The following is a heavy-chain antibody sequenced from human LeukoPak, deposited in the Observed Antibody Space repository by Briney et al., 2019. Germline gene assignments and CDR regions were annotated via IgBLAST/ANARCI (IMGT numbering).Heavy chain of an antibody. CDR1: GGSISSGGYS. J-gene: IGHJ5*02. V-gene: IGHV4-30-2*01. CDR2: IYHSGST. CDR3: ASRYCSGGSCYWFDP. Sequence: SQTLSLTCAVSGGSISSGGYSWSWIRQPPGKGLEWIGYIYHSGSTYYNPSLKSRVTISVDRSKNQFSLKLSSVAAADTAVYYCASRYCSGGSCYWFDPWGQGTLVTVSS. D-gene: IGHD2-15*01.